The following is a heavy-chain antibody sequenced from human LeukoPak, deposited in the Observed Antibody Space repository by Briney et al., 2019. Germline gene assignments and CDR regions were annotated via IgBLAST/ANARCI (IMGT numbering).Heavy chain of an antibody. Sequence: SETLSLTCTVSGGSISSYYWSWIRQPPGKGLEWIGYIYYSGSTNYNPSLKSRVTISVDASKNQFSLKLSSVTAADTAVYYCARGGGYSYGYAFDIWGQGTMVTVSS. CDR2: IYYSGST. V-gene: IGHV4-59*01. CDR3: ARGGGYSYGYAFDI. CDR1: GGSISSYY. J-gene: IGHJ3*02. D-gene: IGHD5-18*01.